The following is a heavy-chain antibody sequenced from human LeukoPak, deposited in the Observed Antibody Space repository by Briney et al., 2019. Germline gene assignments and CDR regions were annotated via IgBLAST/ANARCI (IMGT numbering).Heavy chain of an antibody. CDR1: GFTVSTYG. Sequence: GGSLSLSCAASGFTVSTYGMHWVRQAPGKGLEWVALILYDGSNKYYPDSVRGRFTISRDNSKNTLYLQMDSLRAEDTAVYYCARDLSKGRYFDYWGQGTQVTVSS. CDR3: ARDLSKGRYFDY. J-gene: IGHJ4*02. D-gene: IGHD4-11*01. V-gene: IGHV3-33*05. CDR2: ILYDGSNK.